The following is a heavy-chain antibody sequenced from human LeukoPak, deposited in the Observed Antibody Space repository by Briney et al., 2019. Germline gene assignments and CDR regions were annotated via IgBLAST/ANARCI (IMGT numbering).Heavy chain of an antibody. J-gene: IGHJ6*03. V-gene: IGHV3-15*01. CDR2: IKTKSEGGTT. CDR3: TTEFKELGSFFYFYYMDV. CDR1: GFTFSNAG. D-gene: IGHD3-10*01. Sequence: GGSLRLSCAASGFTFSNAGMNWVRQAPGKGLEWVGRIKTKSEGGTTDYAAPAKGRFTISRDDSKNALFLQMDSLKSDDTAMYYCTTEFKELGSFFYFYYMDVWGTGTAVTISS.